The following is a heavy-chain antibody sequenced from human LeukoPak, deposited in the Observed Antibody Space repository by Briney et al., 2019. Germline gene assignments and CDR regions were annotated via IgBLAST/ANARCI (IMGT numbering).Heavy chain of an antibody. CDR3: ARERSHSGGDCYSFDS. CDR1: GYTFTNSY. CDR2: INLKSGDA. D-gene: IGHD2-21*02. V-gene: IGHV1-2*02. Sequence: ASVKVSCKASGYTFTNSYMHWVRQAPGQGLEYLAWINLKSGDAKYAQKFQGGVSMTRYTSISTAYMDLGSLRSDDTAVYYCARERSHSGGDCYSFDSWGQGTLVTVSS. J-gene: IGHJ4*02.